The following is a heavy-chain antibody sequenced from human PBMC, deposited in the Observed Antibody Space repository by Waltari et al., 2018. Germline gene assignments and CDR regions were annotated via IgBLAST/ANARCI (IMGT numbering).Heavy chain of an antibody. J-gene: IGHJ4*02. D-gene: IGHD2-21*02. Sequence: EVQLLESGGGLVQPGGSLRLSCAASGFTFSSYGMSWVRQAPGKGPEWVSAISGGSDYIYYADSVRGRFTISRDNSKNTLYLQMSSLKAEDTAVYYCAKGGVVTAWDEYWGQGTLV. CDR1: GFTFSSYG. CDR2: ISGGSDYI. V-gene: IGHV3-23*01. CDR3: AKGGVVTAWDEY.